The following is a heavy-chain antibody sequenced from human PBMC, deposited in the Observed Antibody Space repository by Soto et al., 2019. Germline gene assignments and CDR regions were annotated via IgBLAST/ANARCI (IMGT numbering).Heavy chain of an antibody. V-gene: IGHV1-69*12. D-gene: IGHD6-19*01. CDR2: IIPIFGTA. J-gene: IGHJ4*02. CDR1: GGTFSSCA. Sequence: QVQLVQSGAEVKKPGSSVKVSCKASGGTFSSCAISWVRQAPGQGLEWMGGIIPIFGTANYAQKFQGRVXIXAXXSTSTAYMELSSLRSEDTAVYYCASCIAVAGTLAYWGQGTLVTVSS. CDR3: ASCIAVAGTLAY.